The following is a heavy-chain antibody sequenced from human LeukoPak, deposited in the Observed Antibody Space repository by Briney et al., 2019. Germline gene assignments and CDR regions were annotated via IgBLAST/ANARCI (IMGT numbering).Heavy chain of an antibody. CDR1: GYTFINYG. Sequence: ASVKVSCKASGYTFINYGITWVRQAPGQGLEWMGWISAYNGNTNYAQNLQGRVTMTTDTSTSTAYMELRSLSSDDTAVYYCARDRSTVLTFDYWGQGTLVTVSS. CDR3: ARDRSTVLTFDY. D-gene: IGHD2-8*01. V-gene: IGHV1-18*01. J-gene: IGHJ4*02. CDR2: ISAYNGNT.